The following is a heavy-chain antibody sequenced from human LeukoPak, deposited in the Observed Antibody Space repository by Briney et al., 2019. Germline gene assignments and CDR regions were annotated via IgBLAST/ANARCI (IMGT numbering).Heavy chain of an antibody. CDR3: ASWPVGWYGEDS. Sequence: GGSLRLSCAATGLSVSSNFMSWVRQAPGKGLEWVSVIYGGGSTYYADSVKGRFTISRDTPKTTLYLQMNSLRVEDTAVYYCASWPVGWYGEDSWGQGTLVTVSS. V-gene: IGHV3-53*01. CDR1: GLSVSSNF. D-gene: IGHD6-19*01. CDR2: IYGGGST. J-gene: IGHJ4*02.